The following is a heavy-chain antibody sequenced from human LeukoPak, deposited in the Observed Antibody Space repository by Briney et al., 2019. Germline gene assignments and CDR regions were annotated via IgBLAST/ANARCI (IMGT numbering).Heavy chain of an antibody. CDR2: ISYDGSNK. V-gene: IGHV3-30*18. CDR3: AKAADYGDYAIDY. D-gene: IGHD4-17*01. J-gene: IGHJ4*02. CDR1: GFTFSSYG. Sequence: GGSLRLSCAASGFTFSSYGMHWVRQVPGKGLEWVAVISYDGSNKYYADSVKGRFTISRDNSKNTLYLQMNSLRAEDTAVYYCAKAADYGDYAIDYWGQGTLVTVSS.